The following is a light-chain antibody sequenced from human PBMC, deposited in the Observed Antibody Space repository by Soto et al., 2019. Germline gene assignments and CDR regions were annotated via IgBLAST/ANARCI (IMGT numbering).Light chain of an antibody. J-gene: IGKJ4*01. CDR3: QQYGTSPLT. Sequence: EIVLTQSPRTLSLSPGESATLSCTASQSVRSNSLTWYQPKPGQAPRLLMFGASGRATGTPPRFSGRGSGTDFTLTISRLEPEDFAVYYCQQYGTSPLTFGGGTKVDI. V-gene: IGKV3-20*01. CDR1: QSVRSNS. CDR2: GAS.